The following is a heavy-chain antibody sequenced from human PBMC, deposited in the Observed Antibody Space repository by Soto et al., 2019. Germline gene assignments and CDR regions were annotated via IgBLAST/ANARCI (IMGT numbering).Heavy chain of an antibody. CDR3: ARGFGSNWYYFDY. CDR1: SGSFSNYY. CDR2: IYTSGGA. J-gene: IGHJ4*02. V-gene: IGHV4-4*07. D-gene: IGHD1-20*01. Sequence: SETLSLTCSVSSGSFSNYYWSWIRQPAGKGLEWIGRIYTSGGADYNPSLRSRVTMSVDTSKNQFSLKLSSVTAADTAVYYCARGFGSNWYYFDYWGQGALVTVSS.